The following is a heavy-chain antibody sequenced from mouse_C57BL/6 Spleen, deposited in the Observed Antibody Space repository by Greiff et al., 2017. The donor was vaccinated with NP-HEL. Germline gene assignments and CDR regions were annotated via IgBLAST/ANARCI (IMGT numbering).Heavy chain of an antibody. CDR1: GYAFSSSW. D-gene: IGHD2-5*01. CDR2: IYPGDGDT. Sequence: VQLQQSGPELVKPGASVKISCKASGYAFSSSWMNWVKQRPGKGLEWIGRIYPGDGDTNYNGKFKGKATLTADKSSSTAYMQLRSLTSEDSAVYFCARDSNYFYWGQGTTLTVSS. CDR3: ARDSNYFY. J-gene: IGHJ2*01. V-gene: IGHV1-82*01.